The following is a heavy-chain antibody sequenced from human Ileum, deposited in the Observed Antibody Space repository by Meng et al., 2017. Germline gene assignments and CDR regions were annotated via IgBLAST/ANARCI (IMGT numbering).Heavy chain of an antibody. D-gene: IGHD2-15*01. Sequence: GGPLRLSCVASGFTFNSYWMNWVRQAPGKGLEWVATINSDESQKYYVDSVKGRFTISRDNAKNSVYLQMNSLRAEDTTVYYCARVRGYCSGGSCFPPDYGGQGTRVTVSS. CDR3: ARVRGYCSGGSCFPPDY. CDR1: GFTFNSYW. CDR2: INSDESQK. V-gene: IGHV3-7*01. J-gene: IGHJ4*02.